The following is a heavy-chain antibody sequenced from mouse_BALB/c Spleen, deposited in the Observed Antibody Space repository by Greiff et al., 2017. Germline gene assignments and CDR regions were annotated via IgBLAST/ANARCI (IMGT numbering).Heavy chain of an antibody. J-gene: IGHJ4*01. V-gene: IGHV3-6*02. CDR1: GYSITSGYY. D-gene: IGHD2-4*01. CDR2: ISYDGSN. Sequence: ESGPGLVKPSQSLSLTCSVTGYSITSGYYWNWIRQFPGNKLEWMGYISYDGSNNYNPSLKNRISITRDTSKNQFFLKLNSVTTEDTATYYCAREGSTMMFMDYWGQGTSVTVSS. CDR3: AREGSTMMFMDY.